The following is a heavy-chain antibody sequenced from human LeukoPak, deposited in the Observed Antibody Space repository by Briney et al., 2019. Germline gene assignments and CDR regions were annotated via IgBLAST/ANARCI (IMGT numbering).Heavy chain of an antibody. Sequence: PAGSLRLSCAASGSTFSSYGMHWVRQAPGKGLEWVAFIRYDGSNKYYADSVKGRFTISRDNPKNTLYLQMNSLRAEDTAVYYCARHYMTTVTKGAFDIWGQGTMVTVSS. D-gene: IGHD4-17*01. V-gene: IGHV3-30*02. CDR1: GSTFSSYG. CDR2: IRYDGSNK. J-gene: IGHJ3*02. CDR3: ARHYMTTVTKGAFDI.